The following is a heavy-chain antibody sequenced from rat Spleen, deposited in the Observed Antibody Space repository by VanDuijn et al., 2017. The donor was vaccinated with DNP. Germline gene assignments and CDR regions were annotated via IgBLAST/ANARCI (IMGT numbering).Heavy chain of an antibody. CDR1: GFTFSSYW. CDR2: ITSSGGST. CDR3: ARRGYGGRGFFDY. Sequence: EVQLVETGGGLVQPGRSLKLSCVASGFTFSSYWMFWIRQVPGKGLEWVASITSSGGSTYYPDSVKGRFTISRDNAKSTLNLQMDSLRSEDTATYYCARRGYGGRGFFDYWGQGVMVTVSS. V-gene: IGHV5-31*01. D-gene: IGHD1-11*01. J-gene: IGHJ2*01.